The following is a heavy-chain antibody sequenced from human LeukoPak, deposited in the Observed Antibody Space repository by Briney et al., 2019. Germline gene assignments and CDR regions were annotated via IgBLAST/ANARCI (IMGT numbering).Heavy chain of an antibody. V-gene: IGHV3-48*01. CDR1: GFTFSSYS. Sequence: GGSLRLSCAASGFTFSSYSMNWVRQAPGKGLEWVSYISSSSSTIYYADSVKGRFTISRDNAKNSLYLQMNSLRAEDTAVNYCARAYGDYVRGNWFDPWGQGTLVTVSS. J-gene: IGHJ5*02. D-gene: IGHD4-17*01. CDR2: ISSSSSTI. CDR3: ARAYGDYVRGNWFDP.